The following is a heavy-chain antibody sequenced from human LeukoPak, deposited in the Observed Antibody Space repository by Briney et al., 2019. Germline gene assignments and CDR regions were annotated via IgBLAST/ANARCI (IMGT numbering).Heavy chain of an antibody. CDR3: ARRMSIAVTGTPAFDI. Sequence: PGGSLRLSCAASGFTFSSYEMNWVRQAPGKGLEWVSSISGGSTYIYQADSVKGRFTISRDNAKNSLYLQMNSLRAEDTAVYYCARRMSIAVTGTPAFDIWGQGTMVTVSS. V-gene: IGHV3-21*01. J-gene: IGHJ3*02. D-gene: IGHD6-19*01. CDR1: GFTFSSYE. CDR2: ISGGSTYI.